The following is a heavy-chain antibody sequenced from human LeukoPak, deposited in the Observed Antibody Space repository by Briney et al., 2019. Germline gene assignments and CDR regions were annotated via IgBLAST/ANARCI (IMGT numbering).Heavy chain of an antibody. CDR3: ARVPNYYEFAAGPLPIFGY. J-gene: IGHJ4*02. CDR1: GGSISSGTYY. D-gene: IGHD3-22*01. CDR2: IYYSGST. V-gene: IGHV4-39*07. Sequence: SETLSLTCTVSGGSISSGTYYWGWIRQPPGKGLEWIGSIYYSGSTYYNPSLKSRVTISVDTSKNQFSLKLSSVTAADTAVYYCARVPNYYEFAAGPLPIFGYWGQGTLVTVSS.